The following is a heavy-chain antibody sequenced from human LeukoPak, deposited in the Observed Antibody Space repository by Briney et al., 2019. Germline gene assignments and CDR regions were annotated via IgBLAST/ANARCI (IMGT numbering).Heavy chain of an antibody. J-gene: IGHJ6*03. D-gene: IGHD7-27*01. Sequence: AGGSLRFSCAASGFMFRDCGMHWVRQAPGKGLERVSFIWNDGRSEHYADSVQGRFSVSRDNSDNTLYLHMTNLRPDDTAVYYCAKDPGATAWGYYMDVWGTGTTVTVSS. V-gene: IGHV3-30*02. CDR1: GFMFRDCG. CDR3: AKDPGATAWGYYMDV. CDR2: IWNDGRSE.